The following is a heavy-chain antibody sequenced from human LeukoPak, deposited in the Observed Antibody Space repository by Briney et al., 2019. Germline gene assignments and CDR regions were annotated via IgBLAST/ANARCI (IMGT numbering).Heavy chain of an antibody. CDR3: ASASSHRIAAGGDY. J-gene: IGHJ4*02. D-gene: IGHD6-13*01. V-gene: IGHV3-74*01. CDR1: GFTFSNYW. Sequence: GGSLRLSCAASGFTFSNYWMHWVRQAPGKGPVWVSRINSDGSSRNYADSVKGRFTISRDNAKNTVYLQMNSLRAEDTAVYYCASASSHRIAAGGDYWGQGTLVTVSS. CDR2: INSDGSSR.